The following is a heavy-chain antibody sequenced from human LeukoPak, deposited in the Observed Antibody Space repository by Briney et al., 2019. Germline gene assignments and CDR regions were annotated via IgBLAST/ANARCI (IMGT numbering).Heavy chain of an antibody. Sequence: SETLSLTCTVSGGSISSYYWSWIRQPPGKGLEWIGYIYYSGSTNYNPSLKSRVTISVDTSKNQFSLKLSSVTAADTAVYYCARDRSVDSSGYYYYYYGMDVWGQGATVTVSS. V-gene: IGHV4-59*01. J-gene: IGHJ6*02. CDR1: GGSISSYY. CDR2: IYYSGST. D-gene: IGHD3-22*01. CDR3: ARDRSVDSSGYYYYYYGMDV.